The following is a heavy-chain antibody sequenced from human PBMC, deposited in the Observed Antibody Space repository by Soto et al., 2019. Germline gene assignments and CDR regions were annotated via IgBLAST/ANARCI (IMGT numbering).Heavy chain of an antibody. CDR1: GGSISSGDYS. V-gene: IGHV4-30-2*01. J-gene: IGHJ4*02. CDR2: IYHSGST. Sequence: QLQLQESGSGLVKPSQTLSLTCAVSGGSISSGDYSWSWIRQPPGKGLEWIGYIYHSGSTYYNPSLKSRVTISVDRSKNQFSLKLSSVTAADTAVYYCAGSGYYPNSFDYWGQGTLVTVSS. D-gene: IGHD3-22*01. CDR3: AGSGYYPNSFDY.